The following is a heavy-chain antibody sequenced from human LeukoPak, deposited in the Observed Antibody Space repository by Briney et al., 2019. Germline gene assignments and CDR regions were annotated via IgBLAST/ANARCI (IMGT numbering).Heavy chain of an antibody. D-gene: IGHD3-10*01. CDR1: GYTFTSYD. CDR2: MNSTSGNT. V-gene: IGHV1-8*01. CDR3: ARMNSAVRGVMTYNWFDP. Sequence: ASVKVSCTASGYTFTSYDINWVRQATGQGLKWRGWMNSTSGNTGSAQKFQGRVTMTRNTSISIAYMELSSLGSEDAAVYYCARMNSAVRGVMTYNWFDPWGQGTLVTVSS. J-gene: IGHJ5*02.